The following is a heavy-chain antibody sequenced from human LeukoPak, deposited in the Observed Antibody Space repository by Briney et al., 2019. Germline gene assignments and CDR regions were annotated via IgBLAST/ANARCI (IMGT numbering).Heavy chain of an antibody. D-gene: IGHD3-10*01. CDR3: AKHILRYGSGYTLKLLYY. V-gene: IGHV5-10-1*01. CDR2: IDPCDCYT. Sequence: GEALKISCKGSGCSFISDWISWVRQLPGKGRVGMGGIDPCDCYTNYSPSFQGHVTISADKSISHAYLQVISLKASDTAMYYCAKHILRYGSGYTLKLLYYWGQGTLVTVSS. J-gene: IGHJ4*02. CDR1: GCSFISDW.